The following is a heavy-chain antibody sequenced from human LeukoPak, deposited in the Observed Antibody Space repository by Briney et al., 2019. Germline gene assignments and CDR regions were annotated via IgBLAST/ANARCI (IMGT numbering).Heavy chain of an antibody. V-gene: IGHV6-1*01. J-gene: IGHJ4*02. CDR1: GDSVSSNSAA. CDR3: ERSRGAMVDY. Sequence: SQTLSLTCAISGDSVSSNSAAWLWIRQSPSRGLEWLGRTYYRSKWNNDYAVSLKSRITINPNTSKNQFSLQLNSVTPEDAAVYYCERSRGAMVDYWGQGALVTVSS. CDR2: TYYRSKWNN.